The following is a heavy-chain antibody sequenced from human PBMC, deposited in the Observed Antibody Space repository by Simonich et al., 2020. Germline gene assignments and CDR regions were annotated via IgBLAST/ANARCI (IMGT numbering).Heavy chain of an antibody. CDR1: GGSISSSSYY. V-gene: IGHV4-39*01. CDR3: ARHAGFAFDI. J-gene: IGHJ3*02. Sequence: QLQLQESGPGLVKPSETLSLTCTVSGGSISSSSYYWGWIRQPPGKGLGWIGSIYYSGRTYYNPSLKSRVTISVDTSKNQFSRKLSSVTAADTAVYYCARHAGFAFDIWGQGTMVTVSS. CDR2: IYYSGRT. D-gene: IGHD6-13*01.